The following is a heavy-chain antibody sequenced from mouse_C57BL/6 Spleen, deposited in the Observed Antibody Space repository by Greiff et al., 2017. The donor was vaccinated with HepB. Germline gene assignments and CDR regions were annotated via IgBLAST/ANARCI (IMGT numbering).Heavy chain of an antibody. V-gene: IGHV3-6*01. CDR3: ARAGIYYDYEYYAMDY. CDR1: GYSITSGYY. D-gene: IGHD2-4*01. J-gene: IGHJ4*01. CDR2: ISYDGSN. Sequence: EVQLVESGPGLVKPSQSLSLTCSVTGYSITSGYYWNWIRQFPGNKLEWMGYISYDGSNNYNPSLKNRISITRDTSKNQFFLKLNSLTTEDTATYYCARAGIYYDYEYYAMDYWGQGTSVTVSS.